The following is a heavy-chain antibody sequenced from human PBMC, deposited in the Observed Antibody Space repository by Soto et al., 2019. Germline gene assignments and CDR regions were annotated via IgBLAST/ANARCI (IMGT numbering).Heavy chain of an antibody. CDR1: GGSISSGDYY. Sequence: SETLSLTCTVSGGSISSGDYYWSWIRQPPGKGLEWIGYIYYSGSTYYNPSLKSRVTISVDTSKNQFSLKLSSVTAADTAVYYCARGEQWLELDYWGQGTLVTVSS. J-gene: IGHJ4*02. D-gene: IGHD6-19*01. CDR2: IYYSGST. V-gene: IGHV4-30-4*01. CDR3: ARGEQWLELDY.